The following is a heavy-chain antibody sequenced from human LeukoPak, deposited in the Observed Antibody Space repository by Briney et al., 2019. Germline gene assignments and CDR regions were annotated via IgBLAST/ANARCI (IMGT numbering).Heavy chain of an antibody. Sequence: GGSLRLSCAASGFTFSSYWMSWVRQAPGKGLEWVANIKQDGSEKYYVDSVKGRFTISRDNAKNSLYLQMSSLRAEDTAVYYCARRGTTVTTWGNYFDYWGQGTLVTVSP. V-gene: IGHV3-7*01. CDR2: IKQDGSEK. J-gene: IGHJ4*02. D-gene: IGHD4-17*01. CDR3: ARRGTTVTTWGNYFDY. CDR1: GFTFSSYW.